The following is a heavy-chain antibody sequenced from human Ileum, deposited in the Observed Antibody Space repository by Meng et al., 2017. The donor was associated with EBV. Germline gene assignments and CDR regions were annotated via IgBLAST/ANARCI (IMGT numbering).Heavy chain of an antibody. V-gene: IGHV2-5*02. D-gene: IGHD3-22*01. CDR3: THRPMTSAYYYFDY. J-gene: IGHJ4*02. CDR1: GFSLSISGVG. Sequence: QITLKESGPSRVKPXXXXALXXTFSGFSLSISGVGVGWIRQPPGKALEWLALIYWDDDKRYSPSLKSRLTITKDTSKNQVVLTMTNMDPVDTATYYCTHRPMTSAYYYFDYWGQGTLVTVSS. CDR2: IYWDDDK.